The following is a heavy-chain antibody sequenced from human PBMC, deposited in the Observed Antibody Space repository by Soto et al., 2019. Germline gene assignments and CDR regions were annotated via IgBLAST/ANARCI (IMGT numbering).Heavy chain of an antibody. CDR1: GYTFTSYD. V-gene: IGHV1-8*01. CDR3: ARTLYGDNVDY. CDR2: MNPNSGNT. J-gene: IGHJ4*02. D-gene: IGHD4-17*01. Sequence: QVQLVQSGAEVTKPGASVKVSCKASGYTFTSYDINWVRQATGQGLEWMGWMNPNSGNTGYAQKFQGRVTMTRNSHISTAYMELGSMRAEDTAVYYCARTLYGDNVDYWGQGTLVTVSS.